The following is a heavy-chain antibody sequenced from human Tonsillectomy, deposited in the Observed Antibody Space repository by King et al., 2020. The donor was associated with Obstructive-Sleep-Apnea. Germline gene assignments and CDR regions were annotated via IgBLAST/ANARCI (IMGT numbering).Heavy chain of an antibody. D-gene: IGHD3-10*01. V-gene: IGHV3-53*04. Sequence: QLVQSGGGLVQPGGSLRLSCAASGFTVSINYMSWGRQAPGKGLEWFAVIYNGGITYYADSVKGRFTLSRHNSKNTMYLQMNSLRVEDTAVYYCARVSGSGSYFPPSFDYWGQGTLVTVSS. CDR1: GFTVSINY. CDR2: IYNGGIT. CDR3: ARVSGSGSYFPPSFDY. J-gene: IGHJ4*02.